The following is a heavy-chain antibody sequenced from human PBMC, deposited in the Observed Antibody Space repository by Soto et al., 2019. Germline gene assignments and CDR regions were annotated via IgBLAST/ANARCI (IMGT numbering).Heavy chain of an antibody. Sequence: EVQLVESGGGLVQPGGSLRLSCAASGFTFSTYWMTWVRQPPGKGLEWVANMDQDGSETYYVDSVRGRVTVSRDNAKKSLYLQMNSLRVEDTAVYYCVCGGNFFIYWGQGTMVTVSP. V-gene: IGHV3-7*01. CDR2: MDQDGSET. J-gene: IGHJ4*02. CDR1: GFTFSTYW. D-gene: IGHD3-16*01. CDR3: VCGGNFFIY.